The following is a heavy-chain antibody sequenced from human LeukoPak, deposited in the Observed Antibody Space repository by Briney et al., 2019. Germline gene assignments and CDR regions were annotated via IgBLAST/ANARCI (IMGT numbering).Heavy chain of an antibody. CDR1: GGSISSYY. J-gene: IGHJ3*02. CDR2: IYYSGST. V-gene: IGHV4-59*01. Sequence: SETLSLTCTVSGGSISSYYWSWIRQPPGKGLEWIGYIYYSGSTNYNPSLKSRVTISVDTSKNQFSLKLSSVTAADTAVYYCARGFDDIPDAFDIWGQGTMVTVSS. D-gene: IGHD3-22*01. CDR3: ARGFDDIPDAFDI.